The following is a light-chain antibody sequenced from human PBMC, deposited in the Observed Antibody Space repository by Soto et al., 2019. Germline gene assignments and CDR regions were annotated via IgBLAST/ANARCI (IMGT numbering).Light chain of an antibody. V-gene: IGKV3-15*01. CDR3: QQYNNWPPIT. CDR1: RTVSTN. Sequence: EVVMTQSPATLSVSPGERATLSCRASRTVSTNLAWYQQKPGQAPRLLIYGASTRATGIPTRFSGSGSETEFALTISGLQSEDSAVYYCQQYNNWPPITFGQGTRLEIK. CDR2: GAS. J-gene: IGKJ5*01.